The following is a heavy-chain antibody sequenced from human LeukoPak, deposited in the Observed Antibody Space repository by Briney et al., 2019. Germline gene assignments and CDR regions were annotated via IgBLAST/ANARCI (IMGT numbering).Heavy chain of an antibody. D-gene: IGHD2-2*01. J-gene: IGHJ6*02. CDR2: MNPNSGNT. CDR3: ARGTYCSSTSCSPQSLDYYGMDV. V-gene: IGHV1-8*01. Sequence: ASVKVSCKASGYTFTSYDINWVRQATGQGLGWMGWMNPNSGNTGYAQKFQGRVTMTRNTSISTAYMELSSLRSEDTAVYYCARGTYCSSTSCSPQSLDYYGMDVWGQGTTVTVSS. CDR1: GYTFTSYD.